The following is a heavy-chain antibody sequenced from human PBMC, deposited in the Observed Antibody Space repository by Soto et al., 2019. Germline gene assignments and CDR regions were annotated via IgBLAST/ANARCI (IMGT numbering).Heavy chain of an antibody. Sequence: EVQLLESGGGLVQPGGSLRLSCAASGFTFSSYAMSWVRQAPGKGLEWVSAISGSGGSTYYADSVKGRFTISRDNSKNPLYLESNGRRAGGTGVFYGAKKGAGGGGAFDIWGQGTMVTVSS. CDR1: GFTFSSYA. J-gene: IGHJ3*02. CDR3: AKKGAGGGGAFDI. V-gene: IGHV3-23*01. CDR2: ISGSGGST. D-gene: IGHD3-16*01.